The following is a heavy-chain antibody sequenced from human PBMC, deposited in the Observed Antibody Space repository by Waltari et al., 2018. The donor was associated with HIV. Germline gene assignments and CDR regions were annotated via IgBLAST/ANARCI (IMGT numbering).Heavy chain of an antibody. CDR3: DGIDV. Sequence: QLLESGGGLVQPGGSLRLSCAASGFIFSNYVMSWVRQDPGKGLEWVSSISSGGTTYYVDSVKGRFTPSRDNSKNTVHLQMNRLYSDFWSGYHNDGIDVWGQGTMVTVSS. J-gene: IGHJ3*01. CDR2: ISSGGTT. CDR1: GFIFSNYV. D-gene: IGHD3-3*01. V-gene: IGHV3-23*01.